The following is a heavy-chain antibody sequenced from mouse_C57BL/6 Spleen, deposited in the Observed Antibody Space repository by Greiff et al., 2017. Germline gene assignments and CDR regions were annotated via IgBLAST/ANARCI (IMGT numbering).Heavy chain of an antibody. CDR2: IDPSDSYT. D-gene: IGHD2-4*01. Sequence: QVQLQQPGAELVMPGASVKLSCKASGYTFTSYWMHWVKQRPGQGLEWIGEIDPSDSYTNYNQKFKGKSTLTVDKSSSTAYMQLSSLTSEDSAVYYSARDDYDEAWFAYWGQGTLVTVSA. CDR1: GYTFTSYW. J-gene: IGHJ3*01. CDR3: ARDDYDEAWFAY. V-gene: IGHV1-69*01.